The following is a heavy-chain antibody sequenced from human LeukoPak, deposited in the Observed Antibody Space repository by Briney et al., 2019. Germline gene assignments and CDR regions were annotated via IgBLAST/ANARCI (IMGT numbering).Heavy chain of an antibody. CDR1: GGPISSYY. D-gene: IGHD1-26*01. V-gene: IGHV4-59*01. CDR2: VYYSGRT. J-gene: IGHJ6*02. CDR3: ARTFSESYYYYGMDV. Sequence: SESLSLTCTVSGGPISSYYWSWIRQPPGKGLEWIGYVYYSGRTNYTPSLKSRVTISVDTSKNQFSLKLSSVTAADTAVYYCARTFSESYYYYGMDVWGQGTTVTVSS.